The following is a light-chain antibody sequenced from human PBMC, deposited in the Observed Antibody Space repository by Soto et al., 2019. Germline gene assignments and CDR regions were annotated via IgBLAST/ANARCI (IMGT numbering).Light chain of an antibody. CDR3: SSYTSNRTYV. CDR2: DVS. CDR1: SSDVGSYNY. V-gene: IGLV2-14*01. J-gene: IGLJ1*01. Sequence: ALTQPASVSGSPGQSITISCTGTSSDVGSYNYVSWYQQHPGKAPKLLIYDVSDRPSGVVNRFSGSKSGNTASLTISGLQTEDEADYYCSSYTSNRTYVFGTGTKVTVL.